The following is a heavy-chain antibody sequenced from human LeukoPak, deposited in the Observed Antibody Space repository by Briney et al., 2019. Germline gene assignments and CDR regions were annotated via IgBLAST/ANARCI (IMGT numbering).Heavy chain of an antibody. V-gene: IGHV3-49*04. CDR2: IRSRAYGGTT. D-gene: IGHD6-13*01. J-gene: IGHJ4*02. CDR3: TTWGAVGGTIHPSDFDY. Sequence: GGPLRLSCTASGFTFGDYAMSWVRQAPGKGVEGVGFIRSRAYGGTTEYAASVKGRFTISRDDSKSIAYLQMNSLKTEDTAVYYCTTWGAVGGTIHPSDFDYWGQGTLVTVSS. CDR1: GFTFGDYA.